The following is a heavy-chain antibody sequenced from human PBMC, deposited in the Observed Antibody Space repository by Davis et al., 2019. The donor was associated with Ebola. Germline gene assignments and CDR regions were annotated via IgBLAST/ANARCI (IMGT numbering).Heavy chain of an antibody. CDR1: GYSFTSYW. CDR3: ARQTPNFYGMDV. CDR2: IDPSDSYT. Sequence: GESLKISCKGSGYSFTSYWISWVRQMPGKGLEWMGRIDPSDSYTNYSPSFQVHVPISADKSISTAYLQWSSLKASDTATYYCARQTPNFYGMDVWGKGTTVVVSS. D-gene: IGHD2-8*01. V-gene: IGHV5-10-1*01. J-gene: IGHJ6*04.